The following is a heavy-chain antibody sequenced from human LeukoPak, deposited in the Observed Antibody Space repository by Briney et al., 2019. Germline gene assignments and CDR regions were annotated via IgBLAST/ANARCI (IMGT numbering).Heavy chain of an antibody. CDR3: ADSAYSR. CDR2: ISEDGSST. J-gene: IGHJ4*02. D-gene: IGHD3-22*01. Sequence: GGSLRLSCAASGFTFSSYWMHWVRQTPGKGLVWVSRISEDGSSTSYADSVKGRFTISRDNSKNTLYLQMNSLRPEDTAVYYCADSAYSRWGQGTLVTVSS. CDR1: GFTFSSYW. V-gene: IGHV3-74*01.